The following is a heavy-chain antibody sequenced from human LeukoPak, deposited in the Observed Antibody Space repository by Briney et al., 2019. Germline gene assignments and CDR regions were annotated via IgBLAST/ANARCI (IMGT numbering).Heavy chain of an antibody. CDR3: ARGGWGSFDY. Sequence: SETLSLTCTVSGGSISGYYWSWIRQPPGKGLEWIAFIYYSGTTNYNPSLKSRVTISLDTSKNQFSLELISVTAADTAVYYCARGGWGSFDYWGQGTLVTVSS. V-gene: IGHV4-59*01. CDR2: IYYSGTT. CDR1: GGSISGYY. J-gene: IGHJ4*02. D-gene: IGHD1-26*01.